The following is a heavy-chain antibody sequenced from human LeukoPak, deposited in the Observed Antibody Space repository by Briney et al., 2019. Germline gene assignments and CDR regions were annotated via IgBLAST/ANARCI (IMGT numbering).Heavy chain of an antibody. CDR1: GFSFSGSY. CDR2: ISSRGDII. CDR3: ARGGASGTYHMDV. D-gene: IGHD3-10*01. V-gene: IGHV3-11*04. Sequence: PGGSLRLSCAASGFSFSGSYMNWIRQSPGKELEWIAYISSRGDIIKYADSVKGRFTISRDNAKNSLYLKMNSLRVDDTAMYYCARGGASGTYHMDVWGRGTSVTVSS. J-gene: IGHJ6*03.